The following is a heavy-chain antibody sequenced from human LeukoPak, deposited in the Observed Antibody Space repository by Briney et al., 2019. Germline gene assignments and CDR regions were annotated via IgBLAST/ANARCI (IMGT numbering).Heavy chain of an antibody. CDR2: TYYRSKWYN. Sequence: SQTLSLTCAISGDSVSSNSAAWNWIRQSPSRGLEWLGRTYYRSKWYNDYAVSVKSRITINPDTPKNQFSLQLNSVTPEDTAVYYCARMITMVRGTGSPFDYWGQGTLVTVSS. J-gene: IGHJ4*02. CDR3: ARMITMVRGTGSPFDY. D-gene: IGHD3-10*01. CDR1: GDSVSSNSAA. V-gene: IGHV6-1*01.